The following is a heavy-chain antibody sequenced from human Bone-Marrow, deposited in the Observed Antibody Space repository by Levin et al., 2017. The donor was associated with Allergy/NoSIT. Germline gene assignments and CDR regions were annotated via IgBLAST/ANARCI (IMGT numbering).Heavy chain of an antibody. D-gene: IGHD1-14*01. CDR1: GYTFTGYY. Sequence: VASVKVSCKASGYTFTGYYMHWVRQAPGQGLEWMGWINPNSGGTNYAQKFQGRVTMTRDTSISTAYMELSRLRSDDTAVYYCARVKRYSKVQTGFDPWGQGTLVTVSS. CDR2: INPNSGGT. CDR3: ARVKRYSKVQTGFDP. J-gene: IGHJ5*02. V-gene: IGHV1-2*02.